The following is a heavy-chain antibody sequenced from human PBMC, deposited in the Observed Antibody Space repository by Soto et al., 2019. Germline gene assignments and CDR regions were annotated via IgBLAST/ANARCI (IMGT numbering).Heavy chain of an antibody. V-gene: IGHV3-11*04. CDR3: ARPSVDCTNGVCYLYYYYGMDV. J-gene: IGHJ6*02. CDR1: GFTFSDYY. CDR2: ISSSGSTI. Sequence: GGSLRLSCAASGFTFSDYYMSWIRQAPGKGLEWVSYISSSGSTIYYADSVKGRFTISRDNAKNSLYLQMNSLRDEDTAVYYCARPSVDCTNGVCYLYYYYGMDVWGQGTTVTVSS. D-gene: IGHD2-8*01.